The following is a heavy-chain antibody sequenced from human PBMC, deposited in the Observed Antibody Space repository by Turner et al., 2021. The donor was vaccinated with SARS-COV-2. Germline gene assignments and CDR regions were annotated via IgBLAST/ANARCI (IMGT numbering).Heavy chain of an antibody. CDR1: GFTFNNFA. J-gene: IGHJ4*02. Sequence: EVQLLESGGGLVQPGGSLRLSCAASGFTFNNFAMSWVRQAPGKGLEWVSAINGTGNVTHYVDSVKGRFTITRDSSKNTLYLKMNSLRVEDTAIYYCAKCVTTCQTKGLDNWGQGTLVTVSS. V-gene: IGHV3-23*01. D-gene: IGHD1-26*01. CDR3: AKCVTTCQTKGLDN. CDR2: INGTGNVT.